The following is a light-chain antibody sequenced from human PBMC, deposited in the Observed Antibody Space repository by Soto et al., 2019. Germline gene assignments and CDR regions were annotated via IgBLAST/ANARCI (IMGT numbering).Light chain of an antibody. Sequence: QSVLTQPPSASGTPGQRGTISCSGSSSNIGSNYVYWYQQLPGTAPKLLIYRNNQRPSGVPDRFSGSKSGTSASLAISGLRSEDEADYYCAAWDDSLSVVLGGGTKLTVL. V-gene: IGLV1-47*01. CDR1: SSNIGSNY. J-gene: IGLJ2*01. CDR3: AAWDDSLSVV. CDR2: RNN.